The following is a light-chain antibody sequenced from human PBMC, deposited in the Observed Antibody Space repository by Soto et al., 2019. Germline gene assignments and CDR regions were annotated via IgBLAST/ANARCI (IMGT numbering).Light chain of an antibody. CDR1: SSNIGAGYD. J-gene: IGLJ3*02. Sequence: QSVLTQPPSVSGAPGQRVTISCTGSSSNIGAGYDVHWYQQLPGTAPKLLIYGNSNRPSGVPDRFSGSKSGTSASLAITGLQAEDEAGYYCQSYDSSLSGWVFGGGTEVTVL. CDR3: QSYDSSLSGWV. CDR2: GNS. V-gene: IGLV1-40*01.